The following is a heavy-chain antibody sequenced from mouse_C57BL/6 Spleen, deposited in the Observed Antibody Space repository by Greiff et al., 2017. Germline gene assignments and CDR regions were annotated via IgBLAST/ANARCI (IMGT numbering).Heavy chain of an antibody. J-gene: IGHJ3*01. Sequence: EVQRVESGGDLVKPGGSLKLSCAASGFTFSSYGMSWVRQTPDKRLEWGATISSGGSYTYYPDSVKGRFTISRDNAKNTLYLQMSSLKSEDTAMYYCARGELRLAYWGQGTLVTVSA. CDR3: ARGELRLAY. CDR1: GFTFSSYG. V-gene: IGHV5-6*01. D-gene: IGHD3-2*02. CDR2: ISSGGSYT.